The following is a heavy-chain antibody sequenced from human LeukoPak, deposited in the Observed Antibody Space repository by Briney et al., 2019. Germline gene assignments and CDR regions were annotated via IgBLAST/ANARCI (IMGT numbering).Heavy chain of an antibody. J-gene: IGHJ4*02. Sequence: GESLKISCMGSGYSFSSLWIGWVRQMPGKGLEWMGIIYPGDSDTRYSPSFQGQVTISADKSISTAYLQWSSLKASDTAMYYCARHTKYSSSSRVFDYWGQGTLVTVSS. D-gene: IGHD6-6*01. CDR2: IYPGDSDT. CDR3: ARHTKYSSSSRVFDY. CDR1: GYSFSSLW. V-gene: IGHV5-51*01.